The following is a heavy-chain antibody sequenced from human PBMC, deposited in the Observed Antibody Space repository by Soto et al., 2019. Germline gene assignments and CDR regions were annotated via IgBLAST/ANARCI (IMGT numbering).Heavy chain of an antibody. D-gene: IGHD2-2*01. CDR1: GFTFSNYD. Sequence: QVQLVESGGGVVQPGRSLRLSCAASGFTFSNYDMHWVRQAPGEGLEWVAVLSFDGTSKNYAESVKGRFTISRDNSKNTLFLQMNSLRTEDTAVYFCAKDFYTVRVPAAPRPHYFDFWGPGTLVTVSS. CDR3: AKDFYTVRVPAAPRPHYFDF. V-gene: IGHV3-30*18. J-gene: IGHJ4*02. CDR2: LSFDGTSK.